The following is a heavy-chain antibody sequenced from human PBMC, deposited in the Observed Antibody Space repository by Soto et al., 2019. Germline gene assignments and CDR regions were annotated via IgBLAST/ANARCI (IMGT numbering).Heavy chain of an antibody. J-gene: IGHJ4*02. D-gene: IGHD2-2*01. V-gene: IGHV1-69*08. CDR3: ARDLAITVPAPMGY. Sequence: QVQLVQSGAEVKKPGSSVRVSCKASGGTFSTYTISWVRQAPGQGLEWMGRIIPIVDRANCAQKFQGRVTITADKSTSTAYMELSSLRSDDTAVYYRARDLAITVPAPMGYWGQGTLVTVSS. CDR1: GGTFSTYT. CDR2: IIPIVDRA.